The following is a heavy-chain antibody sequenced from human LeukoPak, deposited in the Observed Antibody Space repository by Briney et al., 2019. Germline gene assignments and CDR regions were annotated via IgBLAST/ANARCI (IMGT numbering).Heavy chain of an antibody. CDR2: INGDGSST. CDR3: AGGGSYYGDFYY. CDR1: GLSFTTYW. J-gene: IGHJ4*02. V-gene: IGHV3-74*01. Sequence: GGSLRLSCAASGLSFTTYWMHWVRQAPGEGLVWVSRINGDGSSTNYADSVKGRFTISRDNAKNTLYLQMNSLRAEDTAVYYCAGGGSYYGDFYYWGQGTLVTVSS. D-gene: IGHD4-17*01.